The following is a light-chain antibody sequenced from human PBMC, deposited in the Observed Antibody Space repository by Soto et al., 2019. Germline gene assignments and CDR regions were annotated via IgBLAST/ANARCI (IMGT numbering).Light chain of an antibody. Sequence: ENVLTQSPDTLSLSPGQRATLSCRASQSVRSDYFAWYQQKPGQAPRVIIFGVSTRATGVPDRFSGSGSGTDFTLTICRLEPEDFALYYCQQYGNSPLTFAGGTKVDI. CDR3: QQYGNSPLT. J-gene: IGKJ4*01. CDR1: QSVRSDY. V-gene: IGKV3-20*01. CDR2: GVS.